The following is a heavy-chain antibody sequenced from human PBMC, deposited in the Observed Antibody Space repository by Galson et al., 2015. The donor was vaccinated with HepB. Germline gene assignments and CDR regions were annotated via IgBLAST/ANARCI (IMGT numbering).Heavy chain of an antibody. CDR1: GFTFSSCG. CDR3: ANDAGAFGSMVRGVIAPYHD. Sequence: SLRLSCAASGFTFSSCGMHWVRQAPGKGLEWVAVISYDGSKKYYADSVKGRFTISRDNSKNTLYLQMYSLRAEDTAVYYCANDAGAFGSMVRGVIAPYHDCGQGTLVTVSS. D-gene: IGHD3-10*01. J-gene: IGHJ4*02. CDR2: ISYDGSKK. V-gene: IGHV3-30*18.